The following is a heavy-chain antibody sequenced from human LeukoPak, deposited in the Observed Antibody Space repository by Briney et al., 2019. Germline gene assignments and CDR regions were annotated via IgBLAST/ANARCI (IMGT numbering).Heavy chain of an antibody. CDR2: ISSSSSTI. J-gene: IGHJ6*02. CDR1: GFTSSSYS. D-gene: IGHD6-19*01. CDR3: ARGSVAATYYYYGMDV. V-gene: IGHV3-48*02. Sequence: GGSLRLSCAASGFTSSSYSMNWVRQAPGKGLEWVSYISSSSSTIYYADSVKGRFTISRDNAKNSLYLQMNSLRDEDTAVYYCARGSVAATYYYYGMDVWGQGTTVTVSS.